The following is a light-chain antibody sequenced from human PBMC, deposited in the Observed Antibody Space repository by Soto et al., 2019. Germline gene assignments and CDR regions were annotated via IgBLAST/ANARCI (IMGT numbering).Light chain of an antibody. V-gene: IGKV1-27*01. CDR1: QGISNY. J-gene: IGKJ1*01. CDR2: AAS. Sequence: DIQMTQSPSFLSASVGDRVTITCRASQGISNYLAWYQQKPGKVPKLLIYAASTLQSGVPSRFSGSGSGTEFSLTISNLQPDDFATYYCQHYNSYSEAFGQGTKVDIK. CDR3: QHYNSYSEA.